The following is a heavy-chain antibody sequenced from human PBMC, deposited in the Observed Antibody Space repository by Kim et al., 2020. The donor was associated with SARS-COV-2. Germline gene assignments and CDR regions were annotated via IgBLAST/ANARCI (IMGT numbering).Heavy chain of an antibody. CDR3: ARDTGGFAY. J-gene: IGHJ4*02. CDR2: ISYDGSNK. CDR1: GFTFSSYA. V-gene: IGHV3-30-3*01. Sequence: GGSLRLSCAASGFTFSSYAMHWVRQAPGKGLEWVAVISYDGSNKYYADSVKGRFTISRDNSKNTLYLQMNSLRAEDTAVYYCARDTGGFAYWGQGTLVTVSS. D-gene: IGHD2-8*02.